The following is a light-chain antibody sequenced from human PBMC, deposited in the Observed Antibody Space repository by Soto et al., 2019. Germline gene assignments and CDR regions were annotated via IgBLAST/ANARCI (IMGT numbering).Light chain of an antibody. CDR3: QQYGSSPGT. Sequence: EIVLTQSPGTLSLSPGERATLSCRASQSVSSSYLAWYQQKPGQAPRLLIYGASSRATGIPDRFSGSGSGTDCTLTISRLEPADLAVYYCQQYGSSPGTFGQGTKVEIK. CDR2: GAS. V-gene: IGKV3-20*01. CDR1: QSVSSSY. J-gene: IGKJ1*01.